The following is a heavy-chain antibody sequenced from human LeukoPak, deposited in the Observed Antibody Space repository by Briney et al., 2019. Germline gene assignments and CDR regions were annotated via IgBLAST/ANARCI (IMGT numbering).Heavy chain of an antibody. Sequence: PGGSLRLSCAASGFTFSSYGMSWVRQAPGKGLEWVSATSGSGGSTYYADSVKGRFTISRDNSKNTLYLQMNSLRAEDTAVYYCAKKLLTVTTWGFDYWGQGTLVTVSS. CDR2: TSGSGGST. J-gene: IGHJ4*02. V-gene: IGHV3-23*01. CDR3: AKKLLTVTTWGFDY. D-gene: IGHD4-11*01. CDR1: GFTFSSYG.